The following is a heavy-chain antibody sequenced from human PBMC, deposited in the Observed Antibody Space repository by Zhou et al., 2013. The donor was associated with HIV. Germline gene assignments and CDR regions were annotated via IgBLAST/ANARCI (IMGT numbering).Heavy chain of an antibody. Sequence: QVQLVQSGAEVKKPGASVKVSCKASGYTFTTYGITWVRQAPGQGLEWMGGTIPIFGTADYAPKFQGRLTISTDESTTTVYMQLRSLRSDDTAVYYCARDCSPTTCYRDWGQGTLVTVSS. J-gene: IGHJ4*02. D-gene: IGHD2-2*01. CDR2: TIPIFGTA. CDR1: GYTFTTYG. V-gene: IGHV1-69*05. CDR3: ARDCSPTTCYRD.